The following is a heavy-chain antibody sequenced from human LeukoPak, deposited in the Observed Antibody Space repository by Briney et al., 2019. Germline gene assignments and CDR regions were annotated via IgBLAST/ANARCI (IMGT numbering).Heavy chain of an antibody. CDR2: VSDNGGDT. D-gene: IGHD3-9*01. CDR3: ARGTLAGYFLGY. J-gene: IGHJ4*02. V-gene: IGHV3-23*01. Sequence: PGGSLRLSCTASGFTVSTYAMTWVRQAPGKGLEWVSDVSDNGGDTSYADSVKGRFSISRDNAKNTVYLQMDSLRADDTAQYYCARGTLAGYFLGYWGQGTLVTVSS. CDR1: GFTVSTYA.